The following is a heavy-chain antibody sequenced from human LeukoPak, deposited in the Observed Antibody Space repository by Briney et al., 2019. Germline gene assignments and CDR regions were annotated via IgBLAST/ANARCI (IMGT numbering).Heavy chain of an antibody. CDR2: IYYSGST. J-gene: IGHJ6*02. Sequence: PSETLSLTCTVSGGSISSGDYYWSWIRQPPGKGLEWIGYIYYSGSTYYNPSLKSRVTISLDTSKNQFSLNLSSVTAADTAVYYCARSLEMANMDVWGQGTTVTVSS. CDR3: ARSLEMANMDV. CDR1: GGSISSGDYY. V-gene: IGHV4-30-4*02. D-gene: IGHD5-24*01.